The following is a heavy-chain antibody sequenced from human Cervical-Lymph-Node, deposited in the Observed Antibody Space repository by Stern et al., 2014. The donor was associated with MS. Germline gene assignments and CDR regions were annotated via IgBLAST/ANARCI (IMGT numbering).Heavy chain of an antibody. V-gene: IGHV3-21*01. CDR1: GFTFSSYS. CDR2: ISSSSSYI. J-gene: IGHJ4*02. Sequence: EVQLVESGGGLVKPGGSLRLSCAASGFTFSSYSMNWVRPAPGKGLEWVSSISSSSSYIYYADSVKGRFTISRDNAKNSLYLQMNSLRAEDTAVYYCASLAYYYDSSGYPAIDYWGQGTLVTVSS. D-gene: IGHD3-22*01. CDR3: ASLAYYYDSSGYPAIDY.